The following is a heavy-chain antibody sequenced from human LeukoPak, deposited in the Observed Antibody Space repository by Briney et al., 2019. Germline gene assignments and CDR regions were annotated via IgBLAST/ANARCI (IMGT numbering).Heavy chain of an antibody. D-gene: IGHD6-19*01. CDR1: GGSISSYY. Sequence: PSETLSLTCTVSGGSISSYYWSWIRQPPGKGLEWIGYIYYSGSTNYNPPLKSRVTISVDTSKNQFSLKLSSVTAADTAVYYCARGRGQWLPFDYWGQGTLVTVSS. V-gene: IGHV4-59*01. CDR3: ARGRGQWLPFDY. J-gene: IGHJ4*02. CDR2: IYYSGST.